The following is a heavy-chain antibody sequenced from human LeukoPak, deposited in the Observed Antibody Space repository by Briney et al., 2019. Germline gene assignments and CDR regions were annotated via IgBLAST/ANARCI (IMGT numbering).Heavy chain of an antibody. D-gene: IGHD5-24*01. V-gene: IGHV1-18*01. J-gene: IGHJ4*02. Sequence: ASVKVSCKASGYTFTSYGISWVRQAPGHGLEWMGWISGYNGNTNYAQKLQGRVTMTTDTSTSTACMELRSLRSDDTAVYYCARARDGYNPPFDYWGQGTLVTVSS. CDR1: GYTFTSYG. CDR3: ARARDGYNPPFDY. CDR2: ISGYNGNT.